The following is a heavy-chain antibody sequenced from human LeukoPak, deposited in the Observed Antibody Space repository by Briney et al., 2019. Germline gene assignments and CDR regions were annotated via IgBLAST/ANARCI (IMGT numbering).Heavy chain of an antibody. Sequence: GGSLRLSCAASGFTFSSYGMSWVRQAPGKGLEWVAIISYDGSEKYYADSVKGRFTISRDNSKNTLYLQMNSLRAEDTAVYYCAKVRVVFNWNYAYYFDDWGQGTLVTVSS. D-gene: IGHD1-7*01. CDR2: ISYDGSEK. CDR1: GFTFSSYG. J-gene: IGHJ4*02. V-gene: IGHV3-30*18. CDR3: AKVRVVFNWNYAYYFDD.